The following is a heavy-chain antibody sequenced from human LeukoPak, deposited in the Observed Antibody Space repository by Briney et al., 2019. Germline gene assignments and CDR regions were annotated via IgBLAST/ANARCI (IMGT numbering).Heavy chain of an antibody. CDR2: FDPEDGET. CDR1: GYTLTELS. V-gene: IGHV1-24*01. CDR3: ATVPAQGQLHYYYYGMDV. Sequence: ASVKVSCKVSGYTLTELSMHWVRQAPGKGLEWMGGFDPEDGETIYAQKFQGSVTMTEDTSTDTAYMELSSLRSEDTAVYYCATVPAQGQLHYYYYGMDVWGQGTTVTVSS. D-gene: IGHD2-2*01. J-gene: IGHJ6*02.